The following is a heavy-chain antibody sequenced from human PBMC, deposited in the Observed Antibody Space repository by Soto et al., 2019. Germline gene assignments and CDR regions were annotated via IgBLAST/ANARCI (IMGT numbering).Heavy chain of an antibody. CDR2: ISTTSFTI. J-gene: IGHJ5*01. V-gene: IGHV3-48*02. CDR1: GVSLSTYN. CDR3: ARDRCYDGTCYSASDS. Sequence: GGALRVSCSASGVSLSTYNMDWVRQAPGKRPEWIAYISTTSFTIYYADSVKGRFTISRDNDRNSLYLEMNSLRDEDTAVYYCARDRCYDGTCYSASDSWGQGTLVTVSS. D-gene: IGHD2-15*01.